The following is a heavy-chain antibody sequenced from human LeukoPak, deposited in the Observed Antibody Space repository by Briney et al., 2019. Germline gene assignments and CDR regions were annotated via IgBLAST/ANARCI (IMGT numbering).Heavy chain of an antibody. J-gene: IGHJ6*03. CDR3: ARDHTGYEYGSFTYHYQYMDV. D-gene: IGHD5-12*01. Sequence: GGSLRLSCAASGFTFNNYWMSWVRQAPGKGLEWVANIKPDGGEKYYADSVKGRFTISRDNAKNSMYLQMNSLRADDTAVYYCARDHTGYEYGSFTYHYQYMDVWGKGTTVTVSS. CDR1: GFTFNNYW. V-gene: IGHV3-7*01. CDR2: IKPDGGEK.